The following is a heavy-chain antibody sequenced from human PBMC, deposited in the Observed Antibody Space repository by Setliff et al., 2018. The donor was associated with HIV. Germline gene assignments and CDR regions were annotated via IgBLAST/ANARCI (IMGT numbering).Heavy chain of an antibody. V-gene: IGHV4-31*03. J-gene: IGHJ5*02. CDR2: IYFTGKT. Sequence: SETLSLTCSISGGSIISGGYYWSWIRQHPEKGLEWIGYIYFTGKTYYNPSLKSRVSISVDTSKDQFSLNLKSVTAADTATYYCARDLTSNSNCFDPWGQGTLVTVSS. CDR3: ARDLTSNSNCFDP. D-gene: IGHD4-4*01. CDR1: GGSIISGGYY.